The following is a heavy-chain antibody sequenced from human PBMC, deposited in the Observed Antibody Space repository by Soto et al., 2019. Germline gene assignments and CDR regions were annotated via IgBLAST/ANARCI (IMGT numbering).Heavy chain of an antibody. J-gene: IGHJ4*02. Sequence: EVQLVESGGGVVRPGGSLRLSCAASGFNFDDYGMSWVRQAPGKGLEWGSGINWNINSRGYADSVKGRFTISRDNVQNSLYLEMNSLRAEDTAFYYSARGISGYDQYFDTWGQGTLVTVSS. CDR1: GFNFDDYG. D-gene: IGHD5-12*01. V-gene: IGHV3-20*04. CDR2: INWNINSR. CDR3: ARGISGYDQYFDT.